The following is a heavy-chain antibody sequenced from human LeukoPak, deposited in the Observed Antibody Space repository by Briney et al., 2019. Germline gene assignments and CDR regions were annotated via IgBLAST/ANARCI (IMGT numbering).Heavy chain of an antibody. CDR1: GFTFSNYA. CDR2: ISGSGDGT. CDR3: AKPFYSGYDSHFDY. D-gene: IGHD5-12*01. V-gene: IGHV3-23*01. Sequence: GGSLRLSCAASGFTFSNYAMSWVRQAPGKGLEWVSAISGSGDGTYSADSVKGRFTISRDNSKNTLYLQMNSLRAEDTAVYYCAKPFYSGYDSHFDYWGQGTMVTVSS. J-gene: IGHJ4*02.